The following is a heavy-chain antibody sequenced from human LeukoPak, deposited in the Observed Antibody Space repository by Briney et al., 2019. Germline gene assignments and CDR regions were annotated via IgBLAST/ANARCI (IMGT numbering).Heavy chain of an antibody. CDR1: GGSISSYY. CDR2: IYYSGST. D-gene: IGHD5-24*01. V-gene: IGHV4-59*08. J-gene: IGHJ4*02. CDR3: ARLVEMATIPPYVDY. Sequence: PSETLSLTCTVSGGSISSYYWSWIRQPPGKGLEWIGYIYYSGSTNYNPSLKSRVTISVDTSKNQFSLKLSSVTATDTAVYYCARLVEMATIPPYVDYWGQGTLVTVSS.